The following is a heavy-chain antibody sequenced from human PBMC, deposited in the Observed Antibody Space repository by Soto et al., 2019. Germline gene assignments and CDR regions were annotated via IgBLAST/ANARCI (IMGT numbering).Heavy chain of an antibody. V-gene: IGHV1-18*01. J-gene: IGHJ4*02. CDR1: GYTFTSYG. D-gene: IGHD2-15*01. CDR2: ISAYNGNT. CDR3: ASCRSGGSCYSLDD. Sequence: GASVKVSCKASGYTFTSYGISWVRQAPGQGLEWMGWISAYNGNTNYAQKLQGRVTMTTDTSTSTAYMELRSLRSDDTAVYYCASCRSGGSCYSLDDWGQGTLVTVSS.